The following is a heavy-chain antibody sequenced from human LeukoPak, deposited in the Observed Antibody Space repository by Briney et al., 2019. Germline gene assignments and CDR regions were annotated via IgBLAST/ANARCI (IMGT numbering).Heavy chain of an antibody. CDR1: GGSFSGYY. J-gene: IGHJ6*03. D-gene: IGHD6-13*01. V-gene: IGHV4-34*01. CDR3: ARGGLIAAAGPHYYYYMDV. CDR2: INHSGST. Sequence: SETLPLTCAVYGGSFSGYYWSWIRQPPGKGLEWIGEINHSGSTNYNPSLKSRVTISVDTSKNQFSLKLSSVAAADTAVYYCARGGLIAAAGPHYYYYMDVWGKGTTVTVSS.